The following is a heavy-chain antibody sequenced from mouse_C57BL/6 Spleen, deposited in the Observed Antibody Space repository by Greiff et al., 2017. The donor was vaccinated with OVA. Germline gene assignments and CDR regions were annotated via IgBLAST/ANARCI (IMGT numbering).Heavy chain of an antibody. D-gene: IGHD1-1*01. CDR1: GYTFTSYW. CDR3: ARGIYYGSSYWYFDV. Sequence: VKLQQPGAELVMPGASVKLSCKASGYTFTSYWMHWVKQRPGQGLEWIGEIDPYDSYTNYNQKFKGKSTLTVDKSSSTAYMQLSSLTSEDSAVYYCARGIYYGSSYWYFDVWGTGTTVTVSS. J-gene: IGHJ1*03. V-gene: IGHV1-69*01. CDR2: IDPYDSYT.